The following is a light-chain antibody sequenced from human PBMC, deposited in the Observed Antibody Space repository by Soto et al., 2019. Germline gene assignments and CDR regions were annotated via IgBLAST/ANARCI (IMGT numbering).Light chain of an antibody. CDR2: AAS. Sequence: DIPMTQSPSSVSASVGDRVTITCRASQGIGTWLSWYQQKPGKAPKLLIFAASNLQSGVPSRFSGSGSGTDFTLTITSLQPEDFATYSCQQAHSFPLTFGPGTKVDV. J-gene: IGKJ3*01. CDR1: QGIGTW. V-gene: IGKV1-12*01. CDR3: QQAHSFPLT.